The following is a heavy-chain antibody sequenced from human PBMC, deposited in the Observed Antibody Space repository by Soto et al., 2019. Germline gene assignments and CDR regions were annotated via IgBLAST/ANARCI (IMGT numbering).Heavy chain of an antibody. Sequence: EVQLLESGGGLVQPGGSLRLSCAASGFTFSSYAMSWVRQAPGKGLEWVSAISGSGGSTYYADSVKGRFTISRDNSKNPLYLQMNSRRAEDTAVYYCAKVLGGYCSGGSCYQVLDYWGQGTLVTVSS. CDR3: AKVLGGYCSGGSCYQVLDY. CDR1: GFTFSSYA. D-gene: IGHD2-15*01. J-gene: IGHJ4*02. CDR2: ISGSGGST. V-gene: IGHV3-23*01.